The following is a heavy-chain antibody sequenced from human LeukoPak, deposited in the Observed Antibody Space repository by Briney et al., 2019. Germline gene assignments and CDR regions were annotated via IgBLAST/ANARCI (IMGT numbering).Heavy chain of an antibody. CDR2: IFPGDSDT. CDR1: GYSFTSYW. J-gene: IGHJ4*02. CDR3: ASQTAIDHYYFDY. Sequence: GESLKISCKGSGYSFTSYWVAWVRQMPGKGLEWMGIIFPGDSDTRYSPSFQGQVTISVDKSISTAYLQWSSLKASDTAMYYCASQTAIDHYYFDYWGQGTLVTVSS. D-gene: IGHD2-21*02. V-gene: IGHV5-51*01.